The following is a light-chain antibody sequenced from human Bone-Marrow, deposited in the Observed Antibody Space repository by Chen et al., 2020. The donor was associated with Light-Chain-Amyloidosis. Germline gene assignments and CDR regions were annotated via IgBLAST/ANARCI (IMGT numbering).Light chain of an antibody. V-gene: IGKV3-20*01. J-gene: IGKJ4*01. Sequence: EIVLTQSPGILSLSPGEGANLSCRASQTISSNYLTWYQQKFGQAPRLLIYGSSSRATGIPDRFTGSGSGTDFTLTINRLEPEDFAMYYCQQYGTSPLTFGAGTKVEIK. CDR1: QTISSNY. CDR2: GSS. CDR3: QQYGTSPLT.